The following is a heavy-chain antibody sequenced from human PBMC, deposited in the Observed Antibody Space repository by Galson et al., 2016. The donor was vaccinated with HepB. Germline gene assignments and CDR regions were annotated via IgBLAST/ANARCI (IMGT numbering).Heavy chain of an antibody. CDR2: ICYDGSNK. J-gene: IGHJ4*02. CDR1: GFTFSSYG. Sequence: SLRLSCAASGFTFSSYGMHWVRQAPGKGLEWVAAICYDGSNKYYGASVKGRFTISRDNSKNTLYLQMNSLRAEDTAVYYCAREFKIAAPGVLDYWGQGTLVTVSS. D-gene: IGHD6-13*01. V-gene: IGHV3-33*01. CDR3: AREFKIAAPGVLDY.